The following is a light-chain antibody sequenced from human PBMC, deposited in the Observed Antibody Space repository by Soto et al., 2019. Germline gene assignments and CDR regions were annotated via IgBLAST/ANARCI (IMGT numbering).Light chain of an antibody. CDR3: AAWDDSLNAYV. CDR2: SNS. CDR1: SSNIGGNI. V-gene: IGLV1-44*01. Sequence: QSVLTQPPSVSAAPGQKVTISCSGSSSNIGGNIVNWYQQLPGTAPKLLIYSNSQRPSGVPDRFSASKSGSSASPAISGLQSEDEADYYCAAWDDSLNAYVFGTGTKGTVL. J-gene: IGLJ1*01.